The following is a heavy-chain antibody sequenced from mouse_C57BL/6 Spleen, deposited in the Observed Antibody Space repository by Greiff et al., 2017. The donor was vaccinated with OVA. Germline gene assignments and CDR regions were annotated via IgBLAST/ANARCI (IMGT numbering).Heavy chain of an antibody. CDR3: ARQTAFFDY. J-gene: IGHJ2*01. V-gene: IGHV1-82*01. CDR2: IYPGDGDT. Sequence: VQLVESGPELVKPGASVKISCKASGYAFSSSWMNWVQQRPGKGLEWIGRIYPGDGDTNYNGKFKGKATLTADKSSSTAYMQLSSLTSEDSAVYFCARQTAFFDYWGQGTTLTVSS. D-gene: IGHD4-1*01. CDR1: GYAFSSSW.